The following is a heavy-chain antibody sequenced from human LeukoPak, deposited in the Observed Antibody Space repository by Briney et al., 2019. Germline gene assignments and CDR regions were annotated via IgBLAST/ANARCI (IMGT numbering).Heavy chain of an antibody. J-gene: IGHJ4*02. V-gene: IGHV3-48*03. D-gene: IGHD6-19*01. CDR1: GFTFSSYE. CDR2: ISSSGSTI. CDR3: ARDWTKAVAGRGIGDY. Sequence: SGGSLRLSCAASGFTFSSYEMNWVRQGPGKGREWVSYISSSGSTIYYADSVKGRFTISRDNAKNSLYLQMNSLRAEDTAVYYCARDWTKAVAGRGIGDYWGQGTLVTVSS.